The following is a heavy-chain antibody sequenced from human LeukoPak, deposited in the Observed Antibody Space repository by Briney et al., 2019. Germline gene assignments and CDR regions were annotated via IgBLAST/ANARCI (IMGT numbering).Heavy chain of an antibody. CDR2: ISSSSSYI. Sequence: GGSLRLSCAASGFTFSSYGMSWVRQAPGKGLEWVSSISSSSSYIYYADSVKGRFTISRDNAETSLYLQMNSLRAEDTAVYYCARGTEMATMGSWFDPWGQGTLVTVSS. V-gene: IGHV3-21*01. J-gene: IGHJ5*02. CDR3: ARGTEMATMGSWFDP. CDR1: GFTFSSYG. D-gene: IGHD5-24*01.